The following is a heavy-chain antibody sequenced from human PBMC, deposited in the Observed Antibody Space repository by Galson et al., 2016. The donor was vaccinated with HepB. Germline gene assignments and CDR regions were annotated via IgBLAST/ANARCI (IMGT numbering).Heavy chain of an antibody. V-gene: IGHV3-74*01. D-gene: IGHD3-10*01. Sequence: SLRLSCAASGFTFSSYWMHWVRQAPGKGLVWVSRINSDGSSTSYADPVKGRFTISRDNAKNTLYLQMNSLRAEDTAVYYCARASLHMVRGVSQWYFDLWGRGTLVTVSS. CDR2: INSDGSST. J-gene: IGHJ2*01. CDR3: ARASLHMVRGVSQWYFDL. CDR1: GFTFSSYW.